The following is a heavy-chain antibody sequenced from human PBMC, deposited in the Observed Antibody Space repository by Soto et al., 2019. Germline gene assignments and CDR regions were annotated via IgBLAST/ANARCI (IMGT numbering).Heavy chain of an antibody. D-gene: IGHD1-7*01. CDR3: AKEVFSGTAVYGMDV. J-gene: IGHJ6*02. V-gene: IGHV3-30*18. Sequence: GGSLRLSCAASGFTFSSYGMHWVRQAPGKGLEWVAVISYDGSNKYYADSVKGRFTISRDNSKNTLYLQMNSLRAEDTAVYYCAKEVFSGTAVYGMDVWGQGTTVTVSS. CDR1: GFTFSSYG. CDR2: ISYDGSNK.